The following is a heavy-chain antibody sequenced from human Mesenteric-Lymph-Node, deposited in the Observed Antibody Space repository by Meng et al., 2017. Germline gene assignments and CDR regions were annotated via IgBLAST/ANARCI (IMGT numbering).Heavy chain of an antibody. V-gene: IGHV4-31*03. D-gene: IGHD4-17*01. J-gene: IGHJ5*02. CDR2: IYYSGST. Sequence: QLEECGPGLVNPSDTRSLTVTVSGGSISSGSYYWGWIRQPPGKGLEWIGYIYYSGSTYYNPSLRSRVAISIDTSKNQFSLKLTSVTAADTAVYFCARTNYGDYNWFDPWGQGTLVTVSS. CDR3: ARTNYGDYNWFDP. CDR1: GGSISSGSYY.